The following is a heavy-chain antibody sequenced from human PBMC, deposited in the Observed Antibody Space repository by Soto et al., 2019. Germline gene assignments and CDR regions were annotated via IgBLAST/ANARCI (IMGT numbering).Heavy chain of an antibody. CDR3: ARADIVGLDY. D-gene: IGHD3-22*01. CDR2: ISAYNGNT. J-gene: IGHJ4*02. Sequence: QVQLVQSGTEVKKPGASVKVSCKASGYIFTNYGVTWVRQAPGQGLEWMGWISAYNGNTNYAQKLQGRVAMTTDTSTSTAYRELMSLRFDDTAVYYCARADIVGLDYWGKGTLVTVSS. CDR1: GYIFTNYG. V-gene: IGHV1-18*01.